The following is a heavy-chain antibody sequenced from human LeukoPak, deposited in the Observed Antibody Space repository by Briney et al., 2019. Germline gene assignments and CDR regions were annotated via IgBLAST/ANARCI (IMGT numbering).Heavy chain of an antibody. D-gene: IGHD4-17*01. CDR3: ARGGRDYVHDRYYYFMDV. CDR2: IYFSGTT. J-gene: IGHJ6*03. CDR1: GGSISSYD. V-gene: IGHV4-59*01. Sequence: SETLSLTCTISGGSISSYDWNWIRQPPGRGLESIGYIYFSGTTYYNPPFNSRAAISLDTSKNQFSLNLSSVTAADTAVYYCARGGRDYVHDRYYYFMDVWGSGTAVTVSS.